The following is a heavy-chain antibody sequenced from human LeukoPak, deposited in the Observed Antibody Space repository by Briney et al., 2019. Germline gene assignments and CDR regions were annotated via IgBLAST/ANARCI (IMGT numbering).Heavy chain of an antibody. J-gene: IGHJ4*02. CDR2: ISKDGSDK. V-gene: IGHV3-30-3*01. Sequence: GRSLRLSCATSGFTFSDYAMHWVRQAPGKGLEWVAVISKDGSDKYYPGSVRGRFTISRDNSKNTIYLQMDSLRAEDTAIYYCARDYWWNYDYWGQGTLVTVSS. CDR1: GFTFSDYA. D-gene: IGHD1-7*01. CDR3: ARDYWWNYDY.